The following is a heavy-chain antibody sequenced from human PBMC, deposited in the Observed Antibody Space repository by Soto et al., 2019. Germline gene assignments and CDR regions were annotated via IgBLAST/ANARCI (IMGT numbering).Heavy chain of an antibody. CDR1: GYSFTSYW. V-gene: IGHV5-10-1*01. D-gene: IGHD6-13*01. J-gene: IGHJ5*02. Sequence: PGESLKISCKGSGYSFTSYWISWVRQMPGKGLEWMGRIDPSDSYTNYSPSFQGHVTISADKSISTAYLQWSSLKASDTAIYYCARRHSSSSAFDPWGQGTLVTVSS. CDR3: ARRHSSSSAFDP. CDR2: IDPSDSYT.